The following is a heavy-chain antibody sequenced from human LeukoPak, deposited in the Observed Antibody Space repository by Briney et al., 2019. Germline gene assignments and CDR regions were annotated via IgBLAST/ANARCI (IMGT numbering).Heavy chain of an antibody. J-gene: IGHJ4*02. V-gene: IGHV3-48*03. D-gene: IGHD3-22*01. CDR1: GFAFSSYV. CDR3: AGNTQGRLPNYDRNGYYVL. CDR2: ITGSGYTI. Sequence: GGSLRLSCAASGFAFSSYVMNWVRQAPGKGLEGMSYITGSGYTIYDADSVKGRFIISRDKPQRTLYLQLHSLSPEDTDVYYCAGNTQGRLPNYDRNGYYVLWGKGNLVPVSS.